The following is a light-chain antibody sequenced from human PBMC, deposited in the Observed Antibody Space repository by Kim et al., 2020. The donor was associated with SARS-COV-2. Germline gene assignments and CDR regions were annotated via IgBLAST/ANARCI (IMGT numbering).Light chain of an antibody. J-gene: IGKJ2*01. CDR2: DAS. Sequence: EIVLTQSPATLSLSPGERATHSCRASQSVSSYLAWYQQKPGQAPRLLIYDASNRATGIPARFSGSGSGTDFTLTISSLQPEDFAVYYCEQRSNWPQILGKGTELEI. CDR3: EQRSNWPQI. V-gene: IGKV3-11*01. CDR1: QSVSSY.